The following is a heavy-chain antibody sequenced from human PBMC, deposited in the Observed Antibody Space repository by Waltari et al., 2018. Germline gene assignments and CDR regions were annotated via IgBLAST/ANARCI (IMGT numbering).Heavy chain of an antibody. D-gene: IGHD3-22*01. CDR3: LRDSSGSHFDY. J-gene: IGHJ4*02. CDR2: INPKNGDT. Sequence: LVQSGAEVKTPGASVKVSCQASGYTFTGYAILWVRQAPGQGLEWMGRINPKNGDTHYAQNFQGRVALTTDTSTNTAFMELQRLRSDDTAVYYCLRDSSGSHFDYWGQGTLVTVSS. V-gene: IGHV1-2*06. CDR1: GYTFTGYA.